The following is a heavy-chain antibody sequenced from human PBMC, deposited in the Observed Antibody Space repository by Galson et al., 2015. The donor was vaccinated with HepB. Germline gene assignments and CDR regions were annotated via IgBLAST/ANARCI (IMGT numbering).Heavy chain of an antibody. CDR2: IYYTGTT. V-gene: IGHV4-39*01. CDR1: GASTSSTTYY. J-gene: IGHJ6*04. Sequence: LSLTCAVSGASTSSTTYYWSWIRQLPGRGLEWIGSIYYTGTTYYNPSLKSRVTISLDTSKNHFSLRLRSVTAADTAVYYCARHVGESGSYGMDVWGKGTTVTVCS. CDR3: ARHVGESGSYGMDV. D-gene: IGHD2-15*01.